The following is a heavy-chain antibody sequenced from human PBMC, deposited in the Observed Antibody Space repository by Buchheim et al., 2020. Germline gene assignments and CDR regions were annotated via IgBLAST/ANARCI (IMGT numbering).Heavy chain of an antibody. CDR2: IYYSGST. V-gene: IGHV4-39*01. CDR3: ARREGGYYDSSGYYYGRPFDY. CDR1: GGSISSSSYY. J-gene: IGHJ4*02. Sequence: QLQLQESGPGLVKPSETLSLTCTVSGGSISSSSYYWGWIRQPPGKGLEWIGSIYYSGSTYYNPSLKSRVPISVDTSKNQFSLKLSSVTAADTAVYYCARREGGYYDSSGYYYGRPFDYWGQGTL. D-gene: IGHD3-22*01.